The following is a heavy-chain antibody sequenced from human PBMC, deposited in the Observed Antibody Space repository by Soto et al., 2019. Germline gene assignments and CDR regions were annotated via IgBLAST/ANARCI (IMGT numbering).Heavy chain of an antibody. Sequence: ASVKVSCKASGYTFTSYGISWVRQAPGQGLEWMGWISAYNGNTNYAQKLQGRVTMTTDTSTSTAYMELRSLRSDDTAVYYCARLPCYYESSGPTDTFNIWGQGTMVHVSS. J-gene: IGHJ3*02. CDR3: ARLPCYYESSGPTDTFNI. V-gene: IGHV1-18*04. CDR1: GYTFTSYG. D-gene: IGHD3-22*01. CDR2: ISAYNGNT.